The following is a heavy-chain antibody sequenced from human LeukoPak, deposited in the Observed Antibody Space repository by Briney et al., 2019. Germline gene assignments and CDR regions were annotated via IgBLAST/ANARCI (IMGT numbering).Heavy chain of an antibody. CDR3: ARDLTGDTAS. J-gene: IGHJ5*02. CDR2: ISSSSSYI. D-gene: IGHD5-18*01. CDR1: GFTFSTYA. V-gene: IGHV3-21*01. Sequence: GGTLRLSCAASGFTFSTYAMNWVRQAPGKGLEWVSSISSSSSYIYYADSVKGRFTISRDNAKNSLYLQMNSLRAEDTAVYYCARDLTGDTASWGQGTLVTVSS.